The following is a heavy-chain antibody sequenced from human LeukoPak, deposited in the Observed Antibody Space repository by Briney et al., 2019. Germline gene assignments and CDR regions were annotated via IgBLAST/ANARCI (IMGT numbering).Heavy chain of an antibody. CDR3: ARAWAAALDY. V-gene: IGHV3-7*01. CDR2: IKQDGSVE. D-gene: IGHD2-2*01. J-gene: IGHJ4*02. CDR1: GFTFCSIW. Sequence: GSPRLSRAASGFTFCSIWMSWVRQAPGKGVEWVANIKQDGSVEYYVDSVKGRVTISRDNAKNSLYLQMNSLRAEDTAVYYCARAWAAALDYWGQGTLVTVSS.